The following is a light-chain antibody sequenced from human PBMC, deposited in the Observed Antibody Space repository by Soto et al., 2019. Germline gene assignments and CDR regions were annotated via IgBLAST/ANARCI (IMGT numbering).Light chain of an antibody. CDR1: QDIHNY. J-gene: IGKJ4*01. CDR3: QEFEDVPPHA. CDR2: DAV. Sequence: DIQLTQSPTSLSASVGDRVTISCQASQDIHNYLNWYQHIPGKAPRLLIFDAVYLETGVPSRFSGSGSGAEFTLTISSLQSEDIATYYCQEFEDVPPHAFGGGTKVEI. V-gene: IGKV1-33*01.